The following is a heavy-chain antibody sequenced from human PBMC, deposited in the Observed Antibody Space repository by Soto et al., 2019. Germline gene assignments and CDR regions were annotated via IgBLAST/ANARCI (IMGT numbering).Heavy chain of an antibody. J-gene: IGHJ3*02. CDR1: GFTFSDYY. Sequence: QVQLVESGGGLVKPGGSLRLSCAASGFTFSDYYMSWIRQAPGKGLEWGSYISNSGSTIYYADSVRGRFTISRDNAKNSLYLQMNSLRAADTAVYYCARDLDAHSSGSAFDIWGQGTMVTVSS. CDR2: ISNSGSTI. V-gene: IGHV3-11*01. D-gene: IGHD6-25*01. CDR3: ARDLDAHSSGSAFDI.